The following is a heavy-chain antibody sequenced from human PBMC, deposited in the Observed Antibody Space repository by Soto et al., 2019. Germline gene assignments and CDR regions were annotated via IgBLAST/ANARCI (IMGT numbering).Heavy chain of an antibody. CDR1: GGSISSYY. Sequence: SETLSLTCTVSGGSISSYYWSWIRQPPGKGLEWIGYIYYSGSTNYNPSLKSRVTISVDTSKNQFSLKLSSVTAADTAVYYRARDLAYYDFWSGYYAPSYMDVWGKGTTVTVSS. D-gene: IGHD3-3*01. CDR3: ARDLAYYDFWSGYYAPSYMDV. J-gene: IGHJ6*03. CDR2: IYYSGST. V-gene: IGHV4-59*01.